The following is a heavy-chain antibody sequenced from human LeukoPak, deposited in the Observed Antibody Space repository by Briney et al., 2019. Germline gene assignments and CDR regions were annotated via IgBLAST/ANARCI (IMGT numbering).Heavy chain of an antibody. Sequence: PGGSLRLSCAASGFSFDDYGMSWVRQAPGKGLEWVFAINWNGGSTGYADSVKGRFTISRDNAKNSLYLQMGSLRAEDTALYYCARPQPYGGEGAFDYWGQGTPVTVSS. CDR1: GFSFDDYG. CDR3: ARPQPYGGEGAFDY. V-gene: IGHV3-20*04. CDR2: INWNGGST. J-gene: IGHJ4*02. D-gene: IGHD4-23*01.